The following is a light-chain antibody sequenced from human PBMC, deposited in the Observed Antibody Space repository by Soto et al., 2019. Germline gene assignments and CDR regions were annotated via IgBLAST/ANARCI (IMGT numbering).Light chain of an antibody. CDR2: AAS. Sequence: EAGMTQSPAILSVSPAERGSLSCRASESINSNLAWYQQKPGQPPRLLIYAASTRATDIPARFSGSGSETEFTLTINSLQSEDFAVYYCQQYNFWPRTFGQGTKVEIK. J-gene: IGKJ1*01. CDR1: ESINSN. V-gene: IGKV3D-15*01. CDR3: QQYNFWPRT.